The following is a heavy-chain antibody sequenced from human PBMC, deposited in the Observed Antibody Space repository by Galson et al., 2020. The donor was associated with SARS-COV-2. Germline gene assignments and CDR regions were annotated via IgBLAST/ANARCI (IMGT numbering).Heavy chain of an antibody. CDR3: AGQLWLRGAFDI. CDR1: GGSISSSSYY. J-gene: IGHJ3*02. Sequence: SETLSLTCTVSGGSISSSSYYWGWIRQPPGKGLEWIGSIYYSGSPYYNPSLKSRVTISVDTSKNQFSLKLSSVPAADTAVYYCAGQLWLRGAFDIWGQGTMVTVSS. CDR2: IYYSGSP. V-gene: IGHV4-39*01. D-gene: IGHD5-18*01.